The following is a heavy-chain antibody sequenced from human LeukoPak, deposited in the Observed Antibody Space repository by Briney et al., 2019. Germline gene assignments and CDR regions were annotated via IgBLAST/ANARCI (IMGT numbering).Heavy chain of an antibody. V-gene: IGHV1-2*06. CDR2: INPNSGGT. J-gene: IGHJ4*02. CDR3: ARGAHYCSGGSCYSESDY. CDR1: GYTFTGYY. Sequence: ASVKVSRKASGYTFTGYYMHWVRQAPGQGLEWMGRINPNSGGTNYAQKFQGRVTMTRDTSISTAYMELSRLRSDDTAVYYCARGAHYCSGGSCYSESDYWGQGTLVTVSS. D-gene: IGHD2-15*01.